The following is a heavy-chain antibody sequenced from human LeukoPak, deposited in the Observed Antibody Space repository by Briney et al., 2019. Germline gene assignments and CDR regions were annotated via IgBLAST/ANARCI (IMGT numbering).Heavy chain of an antibody. V-gene: IGHV3-30*18. CDR3: AKDMSGGDCPDY. CDR2: ISYDGSDK. CDR1: AFTSSSYG. Sequence: PGGSLRLSCAASAFTSSSYGMHWVRQAPGKGLEWVALISYDGSDKDYAKSVKGRFTISRDNSKNTLYLQMNSLRAEDTAVYYCAKDMSGGDCPDYWGQGTLVTVSS. D-gene: IGHD2-21*02. J-gene: IGHJ4*02.